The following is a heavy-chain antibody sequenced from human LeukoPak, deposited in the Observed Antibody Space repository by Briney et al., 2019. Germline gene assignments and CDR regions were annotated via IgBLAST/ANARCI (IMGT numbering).Heavy chain of an antibody. CDR2: IYSGDST. CDR1: GFIVSSNY. CDR3: ARGPTLYSSTWYFDY. V-gene: IGHV3-66*02. D-gene: IGHD6-13*01. Sequence: GGSLRLSCVASGFIVSSNYMSWVRQAPGMGLEWVSLIYSGDSTFYADSVKGRFTISRDSSKNTLYLQMNSLRPEDTAVYYCARGPTLYSSTWYFDYWGQGTLVTVSS. J-gene: IGHJ4*02.